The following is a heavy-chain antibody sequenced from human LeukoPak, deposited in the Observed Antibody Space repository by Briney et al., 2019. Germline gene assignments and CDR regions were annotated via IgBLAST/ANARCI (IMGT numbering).Heavy chain of an antibody. CDR1: GFTFSSYS. CDR2: ISSSSSYI. J-gene: IGHJ4*02. Sequence: GGSLRLSCAASGFTFSSYSMNWVRQAPGKGLEWVSSISSSSSYIYYADSVKGRFTISRDNAKNSLYLQMNSLRAEDTAVYYCARVNWNDGEDYFDYWGQGALVTVCS. V-gene: IGHV3-21*01. D-gene: IGHD1-1*01. CDR3: ARVNWNDGEDYFDY.